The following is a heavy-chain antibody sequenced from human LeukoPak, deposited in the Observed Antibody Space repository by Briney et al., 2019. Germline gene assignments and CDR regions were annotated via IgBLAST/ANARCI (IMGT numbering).Heavy chain of an antibody. CDR3: ARGHRSFDP. CDR2: ISSGSSYI. Sequence: GGSLRISCAASGFTYSSYTMNWVRQAPGEGLEWVSSISSGSSYIYYADSVKGRFTISRDNAKNSLYLQMNSLRAEDTAVYYCARGHRSFDPWGQGTLVTVSS. J-gene: IGHJ5*02. CDR1: GFTYSSYT. V-gene: IGHV3-21*01.